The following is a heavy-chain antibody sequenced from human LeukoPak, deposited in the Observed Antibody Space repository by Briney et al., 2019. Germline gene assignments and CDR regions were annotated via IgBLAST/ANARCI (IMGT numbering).Heavy chain of an antibody. V-gene: IGHV3-23*01. CDR3: AKGIYYYGSGSYFVDY. CDR1: GFTVSSNY. D-gene: IGHD3-10*01. J-gene: IGHJ4*02. Sequence: GGSLRLSCAASGFTVSSNYMSWVRQAPGKGLEWVSAISGSGGSTYYADSVKGRFTISRDNSKNTLYLQMNSLRAEDTAVYYCAKGIYYYGSGSYFVDYWGQGTLVTVSS. CDR2: ISGSGGST.